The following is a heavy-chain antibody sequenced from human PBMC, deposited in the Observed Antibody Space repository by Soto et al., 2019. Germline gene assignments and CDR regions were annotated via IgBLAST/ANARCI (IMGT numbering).Heavy chain of an antibody. V-gene: IGHV3-11*06. CDR2: ISSSSSYT. CDR3: AREFGSSWPRRMDV. Sequence: PGGSLRLSCAASGFTFSDYYMSWIRQAPGKGLEWVSYISSSSSYTNYADSVKGRFTISRDNAKNSLYLQMNSLRAEDTAVYYCAREFGSSWPRRMDVWGQGTTVTVSS. J-gene: IGHJ6*02. D-gene: IGHD6-13*01. CDR1: GFTFSDYY.